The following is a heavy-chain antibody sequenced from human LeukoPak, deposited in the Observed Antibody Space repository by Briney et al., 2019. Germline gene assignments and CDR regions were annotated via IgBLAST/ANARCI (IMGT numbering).Heavy chain of an antibody. Sequence: GGSLRLSCAASGFTVSSNYMSWVRQAPGKGLEWVPVIYSGGSTYYADSVKGRFTISRDNSKNTLYLQMDSLRAEDTAVYYCARVDYGDYGFDYWGQGTLATVSS. CDR2: IYSGGST. CDR1: GFTVSSNY. D-gene: IGHD4-17*01. V-gene: IGHV3-66*01. CDR3: ARVDYGDYGFDY. J-gene: IGHJ4*02.